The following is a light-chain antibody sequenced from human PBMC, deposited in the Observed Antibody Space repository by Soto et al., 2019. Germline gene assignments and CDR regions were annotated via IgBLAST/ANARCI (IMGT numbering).Light chain of an antibody. CDR1: QSISSW. J-gene: IGKJ1*01. V-gene: IGKV1-5*01. CDR3: QQYNSYPWT. CDR2: DAS. Sequence: DIQMTQSPSTLSASVGDRVTITCRASQSISSWLAWYQQKPGKAPKLLLYDASRLESGVPSRFSGSGSGTEFPRTISSLQPDDFATYYCQQYNSYPWTFGQGTKVEIK.